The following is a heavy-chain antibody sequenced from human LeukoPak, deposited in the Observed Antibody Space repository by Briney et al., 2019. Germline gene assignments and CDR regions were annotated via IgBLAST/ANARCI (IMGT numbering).Heavy chain of an antibody. CDR3: TTDHCSDTSTDCSLTFYFDY. J-gene: IGHJ4*02. CDR1: GFTFETFG. CDR2: IWPNGRIT. Sequence: GRSLRLSCTASGFTFETFGMHWVRQSPGKGLEWVGVIWPNGRITHYGDSVQGRFTISRDNSESTLYLQMNSLKTEDTAVYYCTTDHCSDTSTDCSLTFYFDYWGQGILVTVSS. D-gene: IGHD2-2*01. V-gene: IGHV3-33*01.